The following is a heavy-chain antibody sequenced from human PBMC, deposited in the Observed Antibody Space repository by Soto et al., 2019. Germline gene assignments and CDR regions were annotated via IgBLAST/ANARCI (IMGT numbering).Heavy chain of an antibody. CDR1: GYTFTRTG. V-gene: IGHV1-46*01. Sequence: ASVKVSCKASGYTFTRTGISWGRQAPGQGLEWMGIINPSGGSTSYAQKFQGRVTITADESTTTAYMELSSLRSDDTAVYYCAKDGGKDGYFGNWFDPWGQGTLVTVSS. D-gene: IGHD5-12*01. CDR3: AKDGGKDGYFGNWFDP. CDR2: INPSGGST. J-gene: IGHJ5*02.